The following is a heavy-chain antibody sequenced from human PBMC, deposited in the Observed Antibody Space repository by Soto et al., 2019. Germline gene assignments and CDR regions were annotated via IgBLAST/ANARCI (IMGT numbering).Heavy chain of an antibody. CDR1: GFTISGKKY. D-gene: IGHD1-1*01. CDR3: ATWHEREHAYDV. V-gene: IGHV3-53*01. Sequence: DVQLAESGGGLIQPGESLRLSCAAFGFTISGKKYVAWVRQAPGKGLEWVSALYDLDGSFYAASVKGRFTTSSDSSKTTVYLQMNDLRPDDTAVYYCATWHEREHAYDVWGQGTTVTVSS. J-gene: IGHJ3*01. CDR2: LYDLDGS.